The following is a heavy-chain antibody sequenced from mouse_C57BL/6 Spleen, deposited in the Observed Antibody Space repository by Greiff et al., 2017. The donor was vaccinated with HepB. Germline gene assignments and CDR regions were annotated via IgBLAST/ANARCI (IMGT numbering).Heavy chain of an antibody. CDR1: GFTFSDYG. CDR2: ISSGSSTI. V-gene: IGHV5-17*01. CDR3: ASPLFYYDYDDWYFDV. D-gene: IGHD2-4*01. J-gene: IGHJ1*03. Sequence: EVQRVESGGGLVKPGGSLKLSCAASGFTFSDYGMHWVRQAPEKGLEWVAYISSGSSTIYYADTVKGRFTISRDNAKNTLFLQMTSLRSEDTAMYYCASPLFYYDYDDWYFDVWGTGTTVTVSS.